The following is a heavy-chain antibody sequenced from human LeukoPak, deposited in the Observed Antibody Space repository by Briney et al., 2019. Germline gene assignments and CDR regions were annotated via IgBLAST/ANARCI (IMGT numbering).Heavy chain of an antibody. D-gene: IGHD2-2*01. J-gene: IGHJ2*01. V-gene: IGHV4-38-2*02. CDR2: IYHSGST. CDR1: GYSISSGYD. CDR3: ARSSTSPLYFDL. Sequence: SEALSLTCTVSGYSISSGYDWGWIRQPPGKGLEWIGYIYHSGSTYYNPSLKSRVTISVDRSKNQFSLKLSSVTAADTAVYYCARSSTSPLYFDLWGRGTLVTVSS.